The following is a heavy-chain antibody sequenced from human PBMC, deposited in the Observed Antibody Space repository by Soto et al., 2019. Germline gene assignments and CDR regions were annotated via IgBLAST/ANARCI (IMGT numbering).Heavy chain of an antibody. J-gene: IGHJ4*02. V-gene: IGHV3-23*01. CDR3: AKALIVGATLD. D-gene: IGHD1-26*01. Sequence: EVQLLESGGGLVQPGGSLRLSCAASGFTFSSYAMSWVRQAPGKGLEWVSAISGSGGSTYYADSVKGRFTISRDNSTNTLYRPMNSLRAADTAVYYWAKALIVGATLDWGQGTLVTVSS. CDR2: ISGSGGST. CDR1: GFTFSSYA.